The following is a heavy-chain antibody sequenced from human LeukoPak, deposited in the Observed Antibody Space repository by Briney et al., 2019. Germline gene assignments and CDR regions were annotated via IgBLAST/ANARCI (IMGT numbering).Heavy chain of an antibody. V-gene: IGHV6-1*01. Sequence: SQTLSLTCAISGDSVSTSRASWNWIRQSPSRGLEWLGRTYYRSSWFNDYAVSMKSRISISPDTPKNQFSPQVKSVTPEDTAVYYCARIEDYYGMDVWGQGSTVTVSS. J-gene: IGHJ6*02. CDR3: ARIEDYYGMDV. CDR2: TYYRSSWFN. D-gene: IGHD3-22*01. CDR1: GDSVSTSRAS.